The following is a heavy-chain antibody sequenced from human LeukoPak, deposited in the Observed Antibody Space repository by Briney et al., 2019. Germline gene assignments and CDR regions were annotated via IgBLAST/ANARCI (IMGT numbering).Heavy chain of an antibody. V-gene: IGHV4-39*01. CDR3: ARRIIVATIDY. D-gene: IGHD5-12*01. CDR2: IYYSGST. J-gene: IGHJ4*02. Sequence: SETLSLTCTVSGGSISSSNYYWAWIRQPPGKGLEWIGSIYYSGSTYYNPSLKSRVTISVDTSKNQFSLKLSSVTAADTAVYYCARRIIVATIDYWGQGTLVTVSS. CDR1: GGSISSSNYY.